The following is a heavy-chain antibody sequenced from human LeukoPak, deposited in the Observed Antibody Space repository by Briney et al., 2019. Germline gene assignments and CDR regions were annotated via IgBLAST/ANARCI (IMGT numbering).Heavy chain of an antibody. Sequence: GGSLRLSCTASGFTFGNYAMSWVRPAPGKGLEWVGLIRSKAYDGTTEYAASVKGRFTISRDDSKSIAYLQMNSLKTEDTAVYYCTRDVAGYSSSSADYYYYMDVWGKGTTVTVSS. V-gene: IGHV3-49*04. CDR1: GFTFGNYA. D-gene: IGHD6-6*01. J-gene: IGHJ6*03. CDR2: IRSKAYDGTT. CDR3: TRDVAGYSSSSADYYYYMDV.